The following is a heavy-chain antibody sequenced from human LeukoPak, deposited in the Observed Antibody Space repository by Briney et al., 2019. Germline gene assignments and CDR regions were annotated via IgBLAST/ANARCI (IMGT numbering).Heavy chain of an antibody. J-gene: IGHJ6*02. CDR3: ASSDLAYCGGDCRPYGMDV. V-gene: IGHV3-66*01. CDR1: GFTVSSNY. D-gene: IGHD2-21*02. CDR2: IYSGGST. Sequence: GGSLRLSCTASGFTVSSNYMSWVRQAPGKGLGWVSVIYSGGSTYYADSVKGRFTISRDNSKNTLYLQMNSLRAEDTAVYYCASSDLAYCGGDCRPYGMDVWGQGTTVTVSS.